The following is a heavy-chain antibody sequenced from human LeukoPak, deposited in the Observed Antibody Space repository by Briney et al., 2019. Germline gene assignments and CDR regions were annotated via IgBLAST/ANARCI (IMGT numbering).Heavy chain of an antibody. V-gene: IGHV4-59*01. Sequence: PSETLSLTCTVSGGSISSYYWSWIRQPPGKELEWIGHIYGSGSTNYNPSLKSRVTLSVDTSKNQFSLKLSSVTAADTAVYYCAREGTSGTHLNWFDPWGQGTLVTVSS. CDR1: GGSISSYY. CDR2: IYGSGST. J-gene: IGHJ5*02. CDR3: AREGTSGTHLNWFDP. D-gene: IGHD1-1*01.